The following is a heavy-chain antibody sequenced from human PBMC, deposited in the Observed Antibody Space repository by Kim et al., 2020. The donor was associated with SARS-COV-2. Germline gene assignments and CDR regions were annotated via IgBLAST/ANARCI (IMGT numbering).Heavy chain of an antibody. V-gene: IGHV3-23*01. CDR3: AKRYCTTSSCRGAFDI. J-gene: IGHJ3*02. Sequence: SVKGRFTISGDNSKDTLYLQMNSLRAEDTAIYYCAKRYCTTSSCRGAFDIWGQGTMVTVSS. D-gene: IGHD2-2*01.